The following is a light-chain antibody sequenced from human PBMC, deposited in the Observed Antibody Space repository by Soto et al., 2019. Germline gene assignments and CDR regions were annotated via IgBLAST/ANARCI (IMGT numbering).Light chain of an antibody. CDR2: GAS. CDR1: QSVYSN. Sequence: VVMTQSPATLSVSPGERATLSCRASQSVYSNLAWYQQKPGQAPRLLISGASTRAPGIPARFSGSGSGTEFTLTISSLQSEDFAVYFCQQYSERWTFGQGTKVEIK. CDR3: QQYSERWT. J-gene: IGKJ1*01. V-gene: IGKV3-15*01.